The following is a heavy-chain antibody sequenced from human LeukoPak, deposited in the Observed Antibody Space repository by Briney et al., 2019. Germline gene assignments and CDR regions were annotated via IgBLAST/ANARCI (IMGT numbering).Heavy chain of an antibody. CDR1: GFTFSSYA. CDR3: AKDRITMVRGVIIPNFDY. CDR2: ISGSGGST. V-gene: IGHV3-23*01. J-gene: IGHJ4*02. D-gene: IGHD3-10*01. Sequence: GGSLRLSCAASGFTFSSYAMSWVRQAPGKGLGWVSAISGSGGSTYYADSVKGRFTISRDNSKNTLYLQMNSLRAEDTAVYHCAKDRITMVRGVIIPNFDYWGQGTLVTVSS.